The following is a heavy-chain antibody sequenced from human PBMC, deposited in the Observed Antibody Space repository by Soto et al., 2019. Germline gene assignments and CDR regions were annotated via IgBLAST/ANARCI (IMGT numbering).Heavy chain of an antibody. V-gene: IGHV3-7*01. Sequence: VGSLRLSCAASGFTFSSYWMSWVRQAPGKGLEWVANIKQDGSEKYYVDSVEGRFTISRDNAKNSLYLQMNSLRAEDTAVYYCAKNYYDSSGSIGPWGYWGQGTLVTVSS. J-gene: IGHJ4*02. D-gene: IGHD3-22*01. CDR1: GFTFSSYW. CDR2: IKQDGSEK. CDR3: AKNYYDSSGSIGPWGY.